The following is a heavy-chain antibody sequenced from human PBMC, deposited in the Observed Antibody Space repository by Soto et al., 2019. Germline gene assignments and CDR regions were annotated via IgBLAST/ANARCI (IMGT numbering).Heavy chain of an antibody. CDR2: ILHDGSNK. V-gene: IGHV3-30*03. Sequence: QVQLVESGGGVVQPGRSLRLSCAASGFTFSHYGMHWVRQAPGKGLEWVAVILHDGSNKYYGDSVKGRFTVSRDNSNNTLYLQMNSMKFEDTAVYYCARERDSSGYYLDSWGQGTLVTVSS. CDR3: ARERDSSGYYLDS. CDR1: GFTFSHYG. D-gene: IGHD3-22*01. J-gene: IGHJ4*02.